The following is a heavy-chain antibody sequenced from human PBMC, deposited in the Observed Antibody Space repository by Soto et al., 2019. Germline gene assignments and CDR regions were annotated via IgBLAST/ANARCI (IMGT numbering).Heavy chain of an antibody. D-gene: IGHD3-16*02. CDR3: SSLGELSLDPTDAFDI. J-gene: IGHJ3*02. Sequence: GGSLRLPCAASGFTFSSYEMNWVRQAPGKGLEWVSYISSSGSTIYYADSVKGRFTISRDNAKDSLYLQMNSLRAEDTAVYYCSSLGELSLDPTDAFDIWGQGTMVTVSS. CDR2: ISSSGSTI. V-gene: IGHV3-48*03. CDR1: GFTFSSYE.